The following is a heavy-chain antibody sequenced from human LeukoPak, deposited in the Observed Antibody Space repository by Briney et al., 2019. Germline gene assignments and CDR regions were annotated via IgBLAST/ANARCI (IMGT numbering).Heavy chain of an antibody. CDR2: IYHSGST. V-gene: IGHV4-38-2*02. CDR3: ARGVEMATTKGFDY. Sequence: ASETLSLTCTVSGYSISSGYYWGWIRQPPGKGLEWIGSIYHSGSTYYNPSLKSRVTILVDTSKNQFSLKLSSVTAADTAVYYCARGVEMATTKGFDYWGQGTLVTVSS. D-gene: IGHD5-24*01. J-gene: IGHJ4*02. CDR1: GYSISSGYY.